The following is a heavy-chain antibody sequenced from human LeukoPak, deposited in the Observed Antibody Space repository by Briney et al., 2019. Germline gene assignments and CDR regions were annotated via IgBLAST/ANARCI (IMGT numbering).Heavy chain of an antibody. CDR3: ARELVTVTLDY. D-gene: IGHD4-11*01. Sequence: SDTLSLTCSVSGDSISRYFWTWIRQPPGKGLEWIGSIFYIGTTNYNPSLKSRVTISQDTSKNQFSLKLSSVTAADTAVYYCARELVTVTLDYWGQGTLVTVSS. V-gene: IGHV4-59*01. CDR2: IFYIGTT. J-gene: IGHJ4*02. CDR1: GDSISRYF.